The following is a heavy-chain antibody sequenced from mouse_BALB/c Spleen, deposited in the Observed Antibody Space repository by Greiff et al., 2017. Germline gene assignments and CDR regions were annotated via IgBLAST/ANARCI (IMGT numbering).Heavy chain of an antibody. Sequence: EVQLQESGPGLVKPSQSLSLTCTVTGYSITSDYAWNWIRQFPGNKLEWMGYISYSGSTSYNPSLKSRISITRDTSKNQFFLQLNSVTTEDTATYYCAREDYRYDGMDYWGQGTSVTVSS. J-gene: IGHJ4*01. CDR3: AREDYRYDGMDY. V-gene: IGHV3-2*02. D-gene: IGHD2-14*01. CDR2: ISYSGST. CDR1: GYSITSDYA.